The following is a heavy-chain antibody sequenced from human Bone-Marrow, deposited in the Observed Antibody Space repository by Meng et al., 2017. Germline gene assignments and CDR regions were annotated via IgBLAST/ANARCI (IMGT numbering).Heavy chain of an antibody. V-gene: IGHV1-46*01. D-gene: IGHD5-24*01. Sequence: ASVKVSCKASGYTFTSYYMHWVRQAPGQGLEWMGIINPSGGSTSYAQKFQGRVTMTRDTSTNTVYMELSSLRSEDTAVYYCARAFRGRWLQLALLYYYYGMDVWGQGTTVTVSS. CDR2: INPSGGST. CDR1: GYTFTSYY. J-gene: IGHJ6*02. CDR3: ARAFRGRWLQLALLYYYYGMDV.